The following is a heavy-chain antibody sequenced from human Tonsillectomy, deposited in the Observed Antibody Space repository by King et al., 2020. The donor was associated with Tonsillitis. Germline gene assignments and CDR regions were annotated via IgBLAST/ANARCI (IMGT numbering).Heavy chain of an antibody. CDR1: GFTFSHAW. V-gene: IGHV3-15*01. J-gene: IGHJ4*02. D-gene: IGHD3-10*01. CDR3: ATVDGWFGEFYYFDY. Sequence: VQLVESGGGLVKPGGSLRLSCAASGFTFSHAWMSWVRQAPGKGLEWVGRIKSKTDGGTTDYAAPVKGRLTISRDDSENTLYLQMNSLKAEDTAVYYWATVDGWFGEFYYFDYWGQGTLVTVSS. CDR2: IKSKTDGGTT.